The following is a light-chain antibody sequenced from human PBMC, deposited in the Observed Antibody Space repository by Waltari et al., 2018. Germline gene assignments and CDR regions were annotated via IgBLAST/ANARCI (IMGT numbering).Light chain of an antibody. CDR2: WAS. Sequence: DIVMTQSPDSLAVSLGERATINCKSSQNGLYSSNNKNYLAWYQQKPGHHPKLLIYWASTRESGVPDRFSGSGSGTDFTLTISRLQAEDVAVYYCQQYYSFPVTFGGGTKVEIK. V-gene: IGKV4-1*01. CDR1: QNGLYSSNNKNY. J-gene: IGKJ4*01. CDR3: QQYYSFPVT.